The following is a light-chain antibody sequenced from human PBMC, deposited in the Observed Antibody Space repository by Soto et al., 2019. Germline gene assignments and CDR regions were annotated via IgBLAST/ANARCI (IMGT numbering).Light chain of an antibody. CDR1: QRLSTY. V-gene: IGKV1-39*01. CDR3: QQGYSTPHT. CDR2: AAS. Sequence: DIQMTQSPSSLSASVGDRVIITCRASQRLSTYLNWYQQKPGKAPKLLIYAASRMQSGVPSRFSGSGSGTDFTLTISSLQPEDFATYYCQQGYSTPHTFGQGTNLEI. J-gene: IGKJ2*01.